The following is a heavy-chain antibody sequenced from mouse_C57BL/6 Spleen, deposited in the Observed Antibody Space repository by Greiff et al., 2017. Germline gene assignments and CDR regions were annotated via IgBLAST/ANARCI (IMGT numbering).Heavy chain of an antibody. CDR2: INPSSGYT. V-gene: IGHV1-4*01. CDR3: ARMDYDGAY. Sequence: QVQLQQSGAELARPGASVKMSCKASGYTFTSYTMHWVKQRPGQGLEWIGYINPSSGYTKYNQKFKDKATLTADKSPSTAYMQLSSLTSEDSAVYYCARMDYDGAYWGQGTLVTVSA. CDR1: GYTFTSYT. J-gene: IGHJ3*01. D-gene: IGHD2-4*01.